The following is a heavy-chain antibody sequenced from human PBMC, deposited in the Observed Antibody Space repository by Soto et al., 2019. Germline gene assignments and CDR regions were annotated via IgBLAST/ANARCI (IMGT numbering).Heavy chain of an antibody. CDR1: GFTFSSYA. CDR3: ARDPITMIVVAPGY. J-gene: IGHJ4*02. CDR2: ISDDGSNK. D-gene: IGHD3-22*01. Sequence: GGSLRLSCAASGFTFSSYAMHWVRQAPGKGLEWVAVISDDGSNKYYADSVKGRFTISRDNSKNTLYLQMNSLRAEDTAVYYCARDPITMIVVAPGYWGQGTLVTVSS. V-gene: IGHV3-30-3*01.